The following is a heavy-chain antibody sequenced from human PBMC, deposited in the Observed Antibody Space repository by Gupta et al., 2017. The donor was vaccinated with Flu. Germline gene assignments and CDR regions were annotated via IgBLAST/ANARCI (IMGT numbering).Heavy chain of an antibody. Sequence: QVQLVQSGAEVKKPGASVKVSCKASGYTFGNYATNWVRQAPGQRLEWVGWIIPGSGDRRISQNFQGRVTITTDMSANTAYMELSGLTSEDTGIYYCAREVGACRDVKCYGFGLWGQGTLITVSS. CDR1: GYTFGNYA. J-gene: IGHJ4*02. CDR2: IIPGSGDR. CDR3: AREVGACRDVKCYGFGL. V-gene: IGHV1-3*01. D-gene: IGHD4-17*01.